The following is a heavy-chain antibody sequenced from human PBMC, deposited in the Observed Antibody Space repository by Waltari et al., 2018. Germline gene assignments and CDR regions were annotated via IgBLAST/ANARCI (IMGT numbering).Heavy chain of an antibody. D-gene: IGHD1-1*01. Sequence: EVQVLESGGGLAKPGGSLRLSCAASGFTFSNYAMRWVRQAPGTGLECVAGINSGGDSTAYVDSVKGRFTISRDNSKNTLYLQMNSLRVEDTALYYCARGINESFEPWGQGTLVTVSS. J-gene: IGHJ5*02. CDR2: INSGGDST. V-gene: IGHV3-23*01. CDR1: GFTFSNYA. CDR3: ARGINESFEP.